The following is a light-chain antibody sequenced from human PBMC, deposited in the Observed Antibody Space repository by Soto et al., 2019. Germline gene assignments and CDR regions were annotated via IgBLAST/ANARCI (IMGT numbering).Light chain of an antibody. V-gene: IGKV1-5*03. CDR3: QHYHSYSEA. CDR2: KAS. Sequence: QYHSTLSGSVGDRVTITCRASQTISSWLAWYQQKPGKAPKLLIYKASTLKSRVPSRFSGSGSGTEFTLTISSLQPDDFATSYCQHYHSYSEAFGQGTKVDIK. CDR1: QTISSW. J-gene: IGKJ1*01.